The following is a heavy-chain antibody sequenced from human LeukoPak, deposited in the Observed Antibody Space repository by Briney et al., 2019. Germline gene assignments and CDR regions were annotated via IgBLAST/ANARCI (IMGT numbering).Heavy chain of an antibody. CDR1: GFTFSSYE. J-gene: IGHJ6*03. CDR3: ARQARVPAAIVWGYYYYYMDV. D-gene: IGHD2-2*01. CDR2: ISSSGSTI. V-gene: IGHV3-48*03. Sequence: GGSLRLSCAASGFTFSSYEMNWVRQAPGKGLEWVSYISSSGSTIYYADSVKGRFTISRDNAKNSLYLQMNSLRAEDTAVYYCARQARVPAAIVWGYYYYYMDVWGKGTTVTISS.